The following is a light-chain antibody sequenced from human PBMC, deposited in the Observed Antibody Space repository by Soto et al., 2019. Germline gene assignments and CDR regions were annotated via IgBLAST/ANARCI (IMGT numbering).Light chain of an antibody. CDR3: QQYNSYLRT. CDR2: KAS. V-gene: IGKV1-5*03. CDR1: QSISSW. Sequence: DIQMTQSPSTLSASVGDRVTITCRASQSISSWLAWYQQKPGKAPKLLIYKASSLESGVPSRFSGSGSGTEFTLPISSLQSDDFATYYCQQYNSYLRTFGQGTKVEIK. J-gene: IGKJ1*01.